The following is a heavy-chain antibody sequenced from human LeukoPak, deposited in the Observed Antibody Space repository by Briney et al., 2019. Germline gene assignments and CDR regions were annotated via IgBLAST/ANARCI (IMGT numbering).Heavy chain of an antibody. Sequence: PGGSLRLSCAASEITFSTYSRNWVRQAPGKGLEWISYINPSSIIYYADSVKGRITISRDNAKNSLYLAMNSLRAEDTAVYYCATSSGLRYFDYWGLGTLVTVSS. V-gene: IGHV3-48*04. CDR3: ATSSGLRYFDY. CDR1: EITFSTYS. J-gene: IGHJ4*02. CDR2: INPSSII. D-gene: IGHD3-22*01.